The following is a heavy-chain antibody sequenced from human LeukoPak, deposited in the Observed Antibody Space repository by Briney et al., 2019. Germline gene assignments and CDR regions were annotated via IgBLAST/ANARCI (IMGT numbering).Heavy chain of an antibody. D-gene: IGHD3-3*01. CDR3: ARERLHYYDFWSGSPSPSPFLDY. CDR1: GGSISSYY. J-gene: IGHJ4*02. Sequence: PSETLSLTCTVSGGSISSYYWSWIRQPAGKGLEWIGRIYTSGSTNYNPSLKSRVTISVDTSKNQFSLKLSSVTAADTAVYYCARERLHYYDFWSGSPSPSPFLDYWGQGTLVTVSS. V-gene: IGHV4-4*07. CDR2: IYTSGST.